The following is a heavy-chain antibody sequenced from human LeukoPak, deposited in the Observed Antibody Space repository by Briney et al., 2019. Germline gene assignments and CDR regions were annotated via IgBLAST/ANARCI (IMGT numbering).Heavy chain of an antibody. V-gene: IGHV3-53*01. CDR1: GFTVSSNY. CDR2: LYSGGTT. D-gene: IGHD2-21*02. Sequence: PGGSLRLSCAVSGFTVSSNYMTWVRQAPGKGLEWVSALYSGGTTLYADAVKGRFTISRDNSKNTVYLQMNSLRAEDTAVYYCARDTGKCGGDCYKEAFDIWGQGTMVTVSS. J-gene: IGHJ3*02. CDR3: ARDTGKCGGDCYKEAFDI.